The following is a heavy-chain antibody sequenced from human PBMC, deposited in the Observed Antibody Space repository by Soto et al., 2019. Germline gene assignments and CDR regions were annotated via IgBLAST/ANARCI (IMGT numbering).Heavy chain of an antibody. D-gene: IGHD3-9*01. CDR1: EFSFSSYA. CDR2: ISFDGNII. Sequence: QVHLVESGGGVGQPGGSLRLSCAASEFSFSSYAMHWIRQAPGKGLEWVAVISFDGNIIHYADSVKGRFIISRDKSKNTLYLQMHSLSGEDTAVYYCARTFDTITYYFDYGGQGTLVTVSS. CDR3: ARTFDTITYYFDY. J-gene: IGHJ4*02. V-gene: IGHV3-30-3*01.